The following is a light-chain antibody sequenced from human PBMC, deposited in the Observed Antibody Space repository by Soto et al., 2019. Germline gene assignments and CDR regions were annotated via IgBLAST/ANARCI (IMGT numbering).Light chain of an antibody. CDR3: QQYYSSPMYT. CDR2: GAS. V-gene: IGKV3-20*01. Sequence: EIVMTQSPGTLSLSPGERATLSCRASQSVSSSYLAWYQQKPGQAPRLLIYGASSRATGIPDRFSGSGSGTEFSLTISSLQPEDFAVYYCQQYYSSPMYTFGQGTKLEIK. J-gene: IGKJ2*01. CDR1: QSVSSSY.